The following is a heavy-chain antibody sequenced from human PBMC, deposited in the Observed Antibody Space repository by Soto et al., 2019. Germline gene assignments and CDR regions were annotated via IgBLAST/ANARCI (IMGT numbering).Heavy chain of an antibody. D-gene: IGHD3-10*01. V-gene: IGHV3-23*01. CDR2: ITGSGGST. CDR1: GFTFSSYA. J-gene: IGHJ4*02. CDR3: ASFYASGTYYFDY. Sequence: EVQLLESGGGLVQPGGSLRLSCAVSGFTFSSYAMSWVRQAPGKGLEWVSGITGSGGSTYYADSVKGRFTISRDNFKNTLYLQMNSLRVEDKAVYYCASFYASGTYYFDYWGQGTLVTASS.